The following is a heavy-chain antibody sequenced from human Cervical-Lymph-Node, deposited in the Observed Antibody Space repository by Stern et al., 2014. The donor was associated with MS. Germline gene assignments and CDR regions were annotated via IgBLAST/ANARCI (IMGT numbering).Heavy chain of an antibody. CDR1: GDTFRSLS. CDR2: IIPAFDST. J-gene: IGHJ4*02. V-gene: IGHV1-69*01. D-gene: IGHD5-24*01. CDR3: ARGGEGYNCYDS. Sequence: QVQLVESGAEVRKPGSSVKVSCKASGDTFRSLSLNWMRQAPGLGFEWMGGIIPAFDSTNYAQKFQGRVTITADESTSTSYMELSSLTSEDTALYFCARGGEGYNCYDSWGQGTLVTVSS.